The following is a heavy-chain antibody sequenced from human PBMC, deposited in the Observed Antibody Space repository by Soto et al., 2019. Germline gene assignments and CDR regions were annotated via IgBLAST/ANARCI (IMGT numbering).Heavy chain of an antibody. D-gene: IGHD6-19*01. CDR3: AKDYIAVAGTIDY. CDR1: GFTFSSYG. Sequence: QVQLVESGGGVVQPGRSLRLSCAASGFTFSSYGMHWVRQAPGKGLEWVAVISYDGSNKYYVDSVKGRFTISRDNSKNTLYLQMNSLRAEDTAVYYCAKDYIAVAGTIDYWGQGTLVTVSS. V-gene: IGHV3-30*18. CDR2: ISYDGSNK. J-gene: IGHJ4*02.